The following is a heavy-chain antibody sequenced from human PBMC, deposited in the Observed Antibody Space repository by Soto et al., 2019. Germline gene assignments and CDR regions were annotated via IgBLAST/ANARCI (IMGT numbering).Heavy chain of an antibody. CDR3: AKDREGHYDILTGYSGGFDY. V-gene: IGHV3-9*01. CDR1: GFTFDDYA. CDR2: ISWNSGSI. D-gene: IGHD3-9*01. Sequence: EVQLVESGGGLVQPGRSLRLSCAASGFTFDDYAMHWVRQAPGKGLEWVSGISWNSGSIGYADSVKGRFTISRDNAKNSLYLQMNSLRAEDTALYYCAKDREGHYDILTGYSGGFDYWGQGTLVIVSS. J-gene: IGHJ4*02.